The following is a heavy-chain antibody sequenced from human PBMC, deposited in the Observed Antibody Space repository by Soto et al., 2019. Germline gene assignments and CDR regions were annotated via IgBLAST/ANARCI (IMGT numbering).Heavy chain of an antibody. CDR1: GGSIRSSTYY. D-gene: IGHD6-13*01. J-gene: IGHJ4*02. Sequence: QLRLQESGPGLVKSSETLSLTCTVSGGSIRSSTYYWGWIRQPPGKGLAWIGSIYYSGSTHNTPSLKSRVTMSVDTYTNQFSLKLNSVTAADTAVYYCTRHEGGAAADRPLDYWGQGTLVTVSS. V-gene: IGHV4-39*01. CDR2: IYYSGST. CDR3: TRHEGGAAADRPLDY.